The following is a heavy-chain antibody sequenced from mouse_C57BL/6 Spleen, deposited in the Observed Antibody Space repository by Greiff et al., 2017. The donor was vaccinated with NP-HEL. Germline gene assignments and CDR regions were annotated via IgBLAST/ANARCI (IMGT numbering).Heavy chain of an antibody. D-gene: IGHD2-4*01. Sequence: VQLQQSGAELVRPGTSVKVSCKASGYAFTNYLIEWVKQRPGQGLEWIGVINPGSGGTNYNEKFKGKATLTADKSSSTAYMQLSSLTSEDSAVYFCARCVYDYADYYAMDYWGQGTSVTVSS. CDR2: INPGSGGT. V-gene: IGHV1-54*01. J-gene: IGHJ4*01. CDR1: GYAFTNYL. CDR3: ARCVYDYADYYAMDY.